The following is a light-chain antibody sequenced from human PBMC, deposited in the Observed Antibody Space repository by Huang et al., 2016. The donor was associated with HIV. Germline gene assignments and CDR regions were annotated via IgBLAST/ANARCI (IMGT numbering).Light chain of an antibody. Sequence: DIQMTQSPSSLSASVGDRVTITCRASQNIKNYLNWYQQKPGKAPKVLIFAASSLHRGVPSRFSGSGSGTDFTLTISNLQPEDFATYYCQQSYSTPGYTFGQGTKLEIK. CDR2: AAS. J-gene: IGKJ2*01. CDR1: QNIKNY. CDR3: QQSYSTPGYT. V-gene: IGKV1-39*01.